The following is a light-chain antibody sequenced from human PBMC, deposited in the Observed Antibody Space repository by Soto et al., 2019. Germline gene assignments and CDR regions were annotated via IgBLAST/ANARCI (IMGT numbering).Light chain of an antibody. V-gene: IGKV3-11*01. CDR3: HQRQSWPRT. CDR2: DAS. Sequence: ELVLTQSPAPLSLSPGERATLSCRASQSISSYLGWYQQKPGQAPRLLIYDASNRATGIPARFSGSGSGTDFTLTISDVQPEDFALYYCHQRQSWPRTFGQGTKVDIK. J-gene: IGKJ1*01. CDR1: QSISSY.